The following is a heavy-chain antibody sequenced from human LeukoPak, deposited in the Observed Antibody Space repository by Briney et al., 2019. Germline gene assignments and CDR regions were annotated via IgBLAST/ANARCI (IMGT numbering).Heavy chain of an antibody. Sequence: ASVKVSCKASGYTFTSYDINWVRQATGQGLEWMGWMNPNSGNTGYAQKFQGRVTMTRNTSISTAYMGLSSLRSEDTAVYYCARGTGYCSSTSCYPSGHYYGMDVWGQGTTVTVSS. J-gene: IGHJ6*02. V-gene: IGHV1-8*01. CDR2: MNPNSGNT. D-gene: IGHD2-2*01. CDR3: ARGTGYCSSTSCYPSGHYYGMDV. CDR1: GYTFTSYD.